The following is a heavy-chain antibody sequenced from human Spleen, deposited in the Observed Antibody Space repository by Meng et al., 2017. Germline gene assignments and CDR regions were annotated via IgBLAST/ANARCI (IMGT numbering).Heavy chain of an antibody. V-gene: IGHV1-2*06. J-gene: IGHJ4*02. CDR1: EYTFHDYY. D-gene: IGHD6-25*01. Sequence: QVRWVRREAELNKHGASWKVSCKPSEYTFHDYYIHWVRRAPGQGLEWMGRINPKSGDTHYAQKFQARVTMTGDTSISTAYMELSGLRSDDTAMYYCARDEDISAAGKLFGDYWGQGTLVTVSS. CDR3: ARDEDISAAGKLFGDY. CDR2: INPKSGDT.